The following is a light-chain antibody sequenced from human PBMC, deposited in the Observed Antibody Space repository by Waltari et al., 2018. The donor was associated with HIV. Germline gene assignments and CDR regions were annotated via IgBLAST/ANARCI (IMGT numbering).Light chain of an antibody. CDR2: GAS. J-gene: IGKJ2*01. Sequence: EIVLPQSPGTLSVSPGERATLSCRASQSVSSSYLAWYQQKPGQAPRLLIYGASSRATGIPDRFSGSGSGTDFTLTISRLEPEDFAVYYCQQYGSSPYTFGQGTKLEIK. CDR3: QQYGSSPYT. CDR1: QSVSSSY. V-gene: IGKV3-20*01.